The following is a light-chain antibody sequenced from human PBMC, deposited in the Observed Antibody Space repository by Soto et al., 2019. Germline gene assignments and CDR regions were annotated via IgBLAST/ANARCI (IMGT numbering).Light chain of an antibody. J-gene: IGKJ5*01. CDR2: DAS. CDR1: QSVSSY. V-gene: IGKV3-11*01. Sequence: EIVLTQSPATLSLSPGERATLSCRASQSVSSYLAWYQQKPGQAPRLLIYDASNRATGIPARFSGSGSGTDFTLTISSLQPDDFATYYCQHYNGYPITFGQGTRLEIK. CDR3: QHYNGYPIT.